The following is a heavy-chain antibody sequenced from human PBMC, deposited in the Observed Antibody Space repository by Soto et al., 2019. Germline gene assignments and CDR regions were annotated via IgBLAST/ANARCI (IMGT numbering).Heavy chain of an antibody. CDR3: ARAGGYYSYCGMDV. D-gene: IGHD1-26*01. Sequence: QVQLVQSGAEVKKPGYSVKVSCKASGGTFSSYAISWVRQAPGQGLEWMGGIIPIFGTANYAQRFQGRVTITADESTSTAYMELSSLRSGYTAVYYCARAGGYYSYCGMDVWGQGTTVTVSS. CDR2: IIPIFGTA. J-gene: IGHJ6*01. CDR1: GGTFSSYA. V-gene: IGHV1-69*01.